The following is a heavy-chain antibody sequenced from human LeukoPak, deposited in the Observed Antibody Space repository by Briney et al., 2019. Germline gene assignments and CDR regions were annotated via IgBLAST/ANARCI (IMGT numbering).Heavy chain of an antibody. CDR2: IYHSGST. V-gene: IGHV4-30-2*01. D-gene: IGHD3-10*01. CDR1: GGSISSGGYS. CDR3: ARDQAMVRGVTDY. Sequence: PSQTLSLTCAVSGGSISSGGYSWRWIRQPPGTGLEWIGYIYHSGSTYYNPSLKSRVTISVDTSKNQFSLKLSSVTAADTAVYYCARDQAMVRGVTDYWGQGTLVTVSS. J-gene: IGHJ4*02.